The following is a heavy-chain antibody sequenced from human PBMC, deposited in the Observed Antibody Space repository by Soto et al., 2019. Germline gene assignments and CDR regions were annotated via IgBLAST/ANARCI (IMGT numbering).Heavy chain of an antibody. Sequence: GASVKVSCKASGYTFTSYGISWVRQAPGQGLEWMGWISAYNGNTNYAQKLQGRVTMTTDTSTSTAYMELRSLRSDDTAVYYCARDSVLLLYYDSKLDYWGQGTLVTVSS. V-gene: IGHV1-18*01. CDR1: GYTFTSYG. CDR3: ARDSVLLLYYDSKLDY. J-gene: IGHJ4*02. D-gene: IGHD3-22*01. CDR2: ISAYNGNT.